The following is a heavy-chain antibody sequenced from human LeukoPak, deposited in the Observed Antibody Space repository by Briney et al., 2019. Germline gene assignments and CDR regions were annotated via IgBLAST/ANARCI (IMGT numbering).Heavy chain of an antibody. Sequence: SVKVSCKASGGAFSSYAISWVRQAPGQGLEWMGGIIPIFGTANYAQKFQGRVTITADESTSTAYMELSSLRSEDTAVYYCARDTSPRGGSYRYFDYWGQGTLVTVSS. D-gene: IGHD3-16*02. CDR3: ARDTSPRGGSYRYFDY. J-gene: IGHJ4*02. V-gene: IGHV1-69*13. CDR1: GGAFSSYA. CDR2: IIPIFGTA.